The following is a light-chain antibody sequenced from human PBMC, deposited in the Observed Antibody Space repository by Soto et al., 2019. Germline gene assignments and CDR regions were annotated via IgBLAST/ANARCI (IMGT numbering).Light chain of an antibody. V-gene: IGKV1-39*01. J-gene: IGKJ2*01. CDR1: QGIDNY. CDR3: QQSYSSPFT. Sequence: DIQMTQSPSSLSASVGDRITITCRPGQGIDNYLHWYRHKPGEAPRLLISTASTLHSGVPARFSGNASATEFTLTISSLQPDDCATYYCQQSYSSPFTFGQGTRVEI. CDR2: TAS.